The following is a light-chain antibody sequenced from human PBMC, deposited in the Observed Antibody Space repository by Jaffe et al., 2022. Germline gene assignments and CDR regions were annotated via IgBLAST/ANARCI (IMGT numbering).Light chain of an antibody. CDR3: QQYQSWPPVT. CDR1: QSISIH. CDR2: GAS. J-gene: IGKJ4*01. Sequence: EIVMTQSPATLSVSPGERATLSCRASQSISIHLAWYQKKPGQAPRLLIYGASIRATGIPARFSGSGSGTEFTLTIGSLRSEDFAVYYCQQYQSWPPVTFGGGTKVEIK. V-gene: IGKV3-15*01.